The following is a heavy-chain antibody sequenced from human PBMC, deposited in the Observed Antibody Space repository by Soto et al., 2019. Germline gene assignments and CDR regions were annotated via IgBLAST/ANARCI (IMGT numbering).Heavy chain of an antibody. V-gene: IGHV4-31*03. Sequence: PSETLSLTCTVSGGSISSGGYYWSWIRQHPGKGLEWIGYIYYCGSTYYNPSLKSRVTISVDTSKNQFSLKLSSVTAADTAVYYCARTSYRITIFGVVPAYFDYWGQGTLVTVSS. CDR2: IYYCGST. D-gene: IGHD3-3*01. J-gene: IGHJ4*02. CDR1: GGSISSGGYY. CDR3: ARTSYRITIFGVVPAYFDY.